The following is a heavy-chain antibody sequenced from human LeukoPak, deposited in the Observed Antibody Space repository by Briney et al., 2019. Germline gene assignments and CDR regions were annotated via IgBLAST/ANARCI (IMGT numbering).Heavy chain of an antibody. Sequence: GGSLRLSCAASGFTFSSYAMSWVRQAPGKGLEWVGLIKSKNHGGTIDYAEPVKGRFTISRDDSKNTLYLQMNSLKTEDTAVYYCTGFGEGYWGQGTPVTVSS. V-gene: IGHV3-15*01. CDR1: GFTFSSYA. D-gene: IGHD3-10*01. J-gene: IGHJ4*02. CDR3: TGFGEGY. CDR2: IKSKNHGGTI.